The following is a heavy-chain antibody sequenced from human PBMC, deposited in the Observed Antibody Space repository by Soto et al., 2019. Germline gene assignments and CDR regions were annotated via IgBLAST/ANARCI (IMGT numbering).Heavy chain of an antibody. D-gene: IGHD6-13*01. CDR3: ARKAPAAYSSSWPYYFDY. Sequence: PXEALKISCKGSGYSFTSYWIGWVRQMPGKGLEWMGIIYPGDSDTRYSPSFQGQVTISADKSISTAYLQWSSLKASDTAMYYCARKAPAAYSSSWPYYFDYWGQGTLVTVSS. CDR2: IYPGDSDT. V-gene: IGHV5-51*01. J-gene: IGHJ4*02. CDR1: GYSFTSYW.